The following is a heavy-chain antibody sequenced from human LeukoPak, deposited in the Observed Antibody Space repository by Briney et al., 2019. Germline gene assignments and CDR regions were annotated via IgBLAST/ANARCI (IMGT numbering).Heavy chain of an antibody. D-gene: IGHD6-13*01. V-gene: IGHV3-33*01. Sequence: PGGSLRLSCAASGFTFSSYAMHWVRQAPGKGLKWVAIIWSDGNNKYYADSVEGRFTISRDTSKNTLFLQMNSLRAEDMAVYYCARGQPGVAAAGNLDYWGQGTLVTVSS. CDR2: IWSDGNNK. J-gene: IGHJ4*02. CDR3: ARGQPGVAAAGNLDY. CDR1: GFTFSSYA.